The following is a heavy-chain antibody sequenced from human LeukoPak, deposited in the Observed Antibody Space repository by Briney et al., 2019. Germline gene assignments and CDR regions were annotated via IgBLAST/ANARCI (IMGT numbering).Heavy chain of an antibody. CDR2: ISASGRT. D-gene: IGHD3-22*01. CDR3: ARHRENSYESSHMGFDP. CDR1: GASNSRHY. V-gene: IGHV4-4*09. Sequence: PETLSLTCVVSGASNSRHYWSWIRQPPGKGLEWIGYISASGRTKYRPALKSRVTISGDTSKNQFSLRLTSVTAADTAVYYCARHRENSYESSHMGFDPWGPGTLVTVSS. J-gene: IGHJ5*02.